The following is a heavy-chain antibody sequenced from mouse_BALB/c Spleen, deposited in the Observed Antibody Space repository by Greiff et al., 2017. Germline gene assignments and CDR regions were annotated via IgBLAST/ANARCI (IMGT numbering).Heavy chain of an antibody. J-gene: IGHJ3*01. CDR1: GYTFTSYT. D-gene: IGHD2-4*01. CDR2: INPSSGYT. Sequence: QVQLKESGAELARPGASVKMSCKASGYTFTSYTMHWVKQRPGQGLEWIGYINPSSGYTNYNQKFKDKATLTADKSSSTAYMQLSSLTSEDSAVYYCARFGGYDYAWFAYWGQGTLVTVSA. V-gene: IGHV1-4*01. CDR3: ARFGGYDYAWFAY.